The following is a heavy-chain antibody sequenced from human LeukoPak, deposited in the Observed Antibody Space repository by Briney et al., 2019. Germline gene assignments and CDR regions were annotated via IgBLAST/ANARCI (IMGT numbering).Heavy chain of an antibody. J-gene: IGHJ4*02. V-gene: IGHV4-34*01. CDR2: INHSGST. D-gene: IGHD5-12*01. CDR3: ARGPARGYSGYLDY. CDR1: GGSFSGYY. Sequence: SETLSLTCAVYGGSFSGYYWSWIRQPPGKGLEWIGEINHSGSTNYNPSLKSRVTISVDTSKNQFSLKPSSVTAADTAVYYCARGPARGYSGYLDYRGQGTLVTVSS.